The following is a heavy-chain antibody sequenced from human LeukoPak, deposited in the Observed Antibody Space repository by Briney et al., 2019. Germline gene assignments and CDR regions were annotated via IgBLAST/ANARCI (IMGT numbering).Heavy chain of an antibody. CDR3: AREGLGGDGMDV. CDR2: IWYDGTNK. V-gene: IGHV3-33*01. CDR1: GFTFSSYG. J-gene: IGHJ6*02. Sequence: GGSLRLSCAASGFTFSSYGMHWVRQAPGKGLEWVALIWYDGTNKYYADSVKGRFTISRDNSKNTLYLQMNSLRAEDTAVYYCAREGLGGDGMDVWGQGTTVTVSS. D-gene: IGHD3-16*01.